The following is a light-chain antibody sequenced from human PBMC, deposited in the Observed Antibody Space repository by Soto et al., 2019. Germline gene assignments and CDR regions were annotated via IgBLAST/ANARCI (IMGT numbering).Light chain of an antibody. V-gene: IGLV2-14*01. Sequence: QSALTQPASVSGSPGQSITISCIGTSSDVGGFNYVSWYQQHPGKAPKLMIYEVRNRPSGVSSRFSGSKSGNTASLTIYGLQAEYEADYYCSSYTSSSTLVFGGGTKVTVL. CDR1: SSDVGGFNY. CDR2: EVR. J-gene: IGLJ3*02. CDR3: SSYTSSSTLV.